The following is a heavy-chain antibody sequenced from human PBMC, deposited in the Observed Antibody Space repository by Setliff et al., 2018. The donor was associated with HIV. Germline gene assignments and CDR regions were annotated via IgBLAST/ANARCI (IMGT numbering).Heavy chain of an antibody. CDR3: ALGYCSVGSCYSVDFDY. J-gene: IGHJ4*02. D-gene: IGHD2-15*01. CDR2: IIPIFGTA. Sequence: SVKVSCKTSGGTLNSYAISWVRQAPGQGLEWMGGIIPIFGTANYAQKFHGRVTITADESTNTAYMELSSLGSEDTAVYYCALGYCSVGSCYSVDFDYWGQGTLVTVSS. V-gene: IGHV1-69*13. CDR1: GGTLNSYA.